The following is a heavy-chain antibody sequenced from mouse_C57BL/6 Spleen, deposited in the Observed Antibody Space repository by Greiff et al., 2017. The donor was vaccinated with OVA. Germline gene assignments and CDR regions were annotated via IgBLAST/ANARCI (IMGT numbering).Heavy chain of an antibody. CDR2: IYPRSGNT. J-gene: IGHJ2*01. D-gene: IGHD1-1*01. Sequence: VKLQESGAELARPGASVKLSCKASGYTFTSYGISWVKQRTGQGLEWIGEIYPRSGNTYYNEKFKGKATLTADKSSSTAYMELRSLTSEDSAVYFCAGGSSRDYFDYWGQGTTLTVSS. V-gene: IGHV1-81*01. CDR1: GYTFTSYG. CDR3: AGGSSRDYFDY.